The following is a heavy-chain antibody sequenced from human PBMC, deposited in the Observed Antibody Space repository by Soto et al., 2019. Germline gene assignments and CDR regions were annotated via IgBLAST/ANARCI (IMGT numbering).Heavy chain of an antibody. CDR3: VXGRAGYCSGGSCYPGDY. CDR2: INQDGSEK. J-gene: IGHJ4*02. V-gene: IGHV3-7*01. CDR1: GFTFSTHW. D-gene: IGHD2-15*01. Sequence: GGSLRLSCAASGFTFSTHWMSWVRQAPGKGLEWVANINQDGSEKYYADSVKGRFTISRDNSKNTLYLQMSSLRAEDTAVYYCVXGRAGYCSGGSCYPGDYWGQGTLVTVSS.